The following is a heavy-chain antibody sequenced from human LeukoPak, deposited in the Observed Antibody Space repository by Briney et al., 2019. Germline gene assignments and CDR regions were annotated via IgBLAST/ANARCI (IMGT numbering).Heavy chain of an antibody. CDR1: GYTFTSYG. Sequence: ASVKVSCKASGYTFTSYGISWVRQAPGQGLEWMGWISAYNGNTNYAQKLQGRVTMTTDTSTNTAYMELRSLRSDDTAVYYCARVYYYDSSGYYPVAFDIWGQGTMVTVSS. CDR3: ARVYYYDSSGYYPVAFDI. J-gene: IGHJ3*02. V-gene: IGHV1-18*01. D-gene: IGHD3-22*01. CDR2: ISAYNGNT.